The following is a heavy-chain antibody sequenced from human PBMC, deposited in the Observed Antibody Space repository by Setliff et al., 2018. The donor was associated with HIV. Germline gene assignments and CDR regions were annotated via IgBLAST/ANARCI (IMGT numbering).Heavy chain of an antibody. D-gene: IGHD3-3*01. J-gene: IGHJ3*02. V-gene: IGHV4-38-2*02. CDR1: GYSISSGYW. Sequence: PSETLSLTCTVSGYSISSGYWWVWIRQPPGKGLEWIGRIYTSGSTTYNPSLKSRVTMSLDTSKNHFSLKLSSVTAADTAVYYCARDPLENNDLWNIYNSGAAFDIWGQGTMVTVSS. CDR2: IYTSGST. CDR3: ARDPLENNDLWNIYNSGAAFDI.